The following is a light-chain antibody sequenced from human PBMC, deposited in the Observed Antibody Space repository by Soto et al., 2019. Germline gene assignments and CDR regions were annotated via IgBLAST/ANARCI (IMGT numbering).Light chain of an antibody. CDR3: QSYDSDFVV. Sequence: SYELTQPPSVSVAPGQTARITCGGKDIGKKNVHWYQQRPGQAPVVVIYDDSDRPSGIPERISGSNSGNTATLTINRVEAGDEADYYCQSYDSDFVVFGGGTKLTVL. CDR1: DIGKKN. V-gene: IGLV3-21*02. CDR2: DDS. J-gene: IGLJ2*01.